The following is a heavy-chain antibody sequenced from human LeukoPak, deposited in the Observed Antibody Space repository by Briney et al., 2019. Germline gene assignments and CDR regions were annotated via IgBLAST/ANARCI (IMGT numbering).Heavy chain of an antibody. CDR3: ARETRGSYVPGLDS. Sequence: GGSLRLSCAASGFSLSNYWRSWVRQAPGKGLEWVANIKLDGSEKYYVNSVKGRFTISRDNAKNSLNLQMNSLRAEDTAVYYCARETRGSYVPGLDSWGQGTLVTVSS. CDR1: GFSLSNYW. CDR2: IKLDGSEK. J-gene: IGHJ4*02. V-gene: IGHV3-7*01. D-gene: IGHD1-26*01.